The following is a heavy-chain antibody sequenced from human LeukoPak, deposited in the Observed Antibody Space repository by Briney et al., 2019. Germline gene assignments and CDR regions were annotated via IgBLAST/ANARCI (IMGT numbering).Heavy chain of an antibody. J-gene: IGHJ4*02. Sequence: GSLRLSCAASGFAFNTYAMHWVRQAPGQGLEWVALIWHDGSHKFYSNSVRGQFTISRDNSKNTVSLQMNNLRPEDTAVYYCARAIFGSGSYPDFWGQGTLVTVSS. CDR3: ARAIFGSGSYPDF. CDR1: GFAFNTYA. D-gene: IGHD3-10*01. V-gene: IGHV3-33*01. CDR2: IWHDGSHK.